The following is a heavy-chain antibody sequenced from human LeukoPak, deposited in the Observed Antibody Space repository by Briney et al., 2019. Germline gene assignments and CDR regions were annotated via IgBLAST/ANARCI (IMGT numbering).Heavy chain of an antibody. CDR3: AGTAAGTSLYYYYMDV. J-gene: IGHJ6*03. Sequence: ASVKVSCKASGYTFTSYDINWVRQATGQGLEWMGWMNPNSGNTGYAQKFQGRVTMTRNTSISTAYMELSSLRSEDTAVYYCAGTAAGTSLYYYYMDVWGKGTTVTVSS. CDR2: MNPNSGNT. CDR1: GYTFTSYD. D-gene: IGHD6-13*01. V-gene: IGHV1-8*01.